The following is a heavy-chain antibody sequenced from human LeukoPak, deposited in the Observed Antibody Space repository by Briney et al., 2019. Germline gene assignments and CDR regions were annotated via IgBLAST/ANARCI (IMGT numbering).Heavy chain of an antibody. CDR3: ARDALTATGYIDP. CDR2: ISSDGTAI. CDR1: GFIFSSYY. V-gene: IGHV3-74*01. Sequence: PGGSLRLSCAASGFIFSSYYMHWVRQTPGKGLVWLSRISSDGTAIVYADSVRGRFTVSRDNAKNTLYLQMNSLRAEDTGVYFCARDALTATGYIDPWGQGTLVTVSS. D-gene: IGHD2-21*02. J-gene: IGHJ5*02.